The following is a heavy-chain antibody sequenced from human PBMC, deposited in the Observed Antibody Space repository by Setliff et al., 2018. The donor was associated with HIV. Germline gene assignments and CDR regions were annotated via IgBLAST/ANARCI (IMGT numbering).Heavy chain of an antibody. CDR1: GYNFDGFW. CDR3: ARRTRRRGSSYGNIDY. D-gene: IGHD5-18*01. V-gene: IGHV5-51*01. J-gene: IGHJ4*02. Sequence: PGESLKISCKTSGYNFDGFWIAWVRQMPGKGLELMGIIFPGDSDTRYSPSLHGQVAISVDKSINTAYLQWSSLKASDTAIYYCARRTRRRGSSYGNIDYWGQGTLVTVSS. CDR2: IFPGDSDT.